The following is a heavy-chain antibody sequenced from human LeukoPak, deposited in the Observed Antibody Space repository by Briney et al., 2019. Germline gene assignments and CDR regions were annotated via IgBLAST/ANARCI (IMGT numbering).Heavy chain of an antibody. CDR3: ARVLDV. CDR1: GYTFTSYG. V-gene: IGHV1-18*01. CDR2: ISAYNGNT. J-gene: IGHJ6*02. Sequence: ASVKVSCKASGYTFTSYGISWVRQAPGQGLEWMGWISAYNGNTNYAQKLQGRVTMTRNTSISTAYMELSSLTSEDTAVYYCARVLDVWGQGTTVTVSS.